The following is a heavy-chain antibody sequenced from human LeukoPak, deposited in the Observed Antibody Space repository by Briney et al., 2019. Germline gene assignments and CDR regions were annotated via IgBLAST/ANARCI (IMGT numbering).Heavy chain of an antibody. CDR2: INPNSGGT. CDR3: GRVFSVTMSGRRALDY. D-gene: IGHD4-17*01. CDR1: GYTFTDYY. J-gene: IGHJ4*02. Sequence: PGASVKVSCEASGYTFTDYYLHWVRQAPGQGLEWMGWINPNSGGTNYAQKFQGRVTLTRDTSISTAYMELTRLTSDDTAVYYCGRVFSVTMSGRRALDYWGQGTLVTVSS. V-gene: IGHV1-2*02.